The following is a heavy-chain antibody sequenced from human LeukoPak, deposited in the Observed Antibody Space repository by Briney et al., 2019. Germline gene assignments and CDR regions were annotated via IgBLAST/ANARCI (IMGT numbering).Heavy chain of an antibody. V-gene: IGHV3-11*01. J-gene: IGHJ5*02. CDR2: ISSNGGTT. D-gene: IGHD1-1*01. CDR1: GFSFSDHD. Sequence: GGSLRLSCAASGFSFSDHDMNWIRQAPGKGLEWISYISSNGGTTEYADSVKGRFTISRDNANNSLFLQMTSLRAEDTAVYYCARDPDDHNTWFDPWGQGTLVTVSS. CDR3: ARDPDDHNTWFDP.